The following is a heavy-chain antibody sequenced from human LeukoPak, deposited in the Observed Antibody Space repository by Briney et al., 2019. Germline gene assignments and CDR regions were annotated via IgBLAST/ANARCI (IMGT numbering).Heavy chain of an antibody. D-gene: IGHD1-26*01. V-gene: IGHV4-34*01. Sequence: SETLSLTCAVYGGSFSGYYWSWIRQPPGKGLEWIGEINHSGSTNYNPSLKSRVTISVDTSKNQFSLKLSSVTAADTAVYYCARGPVGWEQIYYFDYWGQGTLVTVSS. CDR1: GGSFSGYY. J-gene: IGHJ4*02. CDR3: ARGPVGWEQIYYFDY. CDR2: INHSGST.